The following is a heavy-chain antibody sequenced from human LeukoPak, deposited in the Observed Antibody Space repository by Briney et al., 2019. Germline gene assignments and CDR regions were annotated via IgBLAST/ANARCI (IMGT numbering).Heavy chain of an antibody. CDR1: GFTFSNYA. D-gene: IGHD3-22*01. V-gene: IGHV3-23*01. CDR3: AKQDSSVYSAFDF. CDR2: ITGSGDTT. J-gene: IGHJ3*01. Sequence: HSGGSLRLSCAASGFTFSNYATSWVRQASGKGLEWVSAITGSGDTTYYADSVKGRFTISRDNSKNTLYLQMKSLRAEDTAVYYCAKQDSSVYSAFDFWGQGTKVTISS.